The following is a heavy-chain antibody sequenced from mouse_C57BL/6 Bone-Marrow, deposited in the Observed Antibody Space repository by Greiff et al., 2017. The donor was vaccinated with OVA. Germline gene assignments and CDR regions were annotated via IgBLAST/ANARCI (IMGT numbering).Heavy chain of an antibody. CDR3: AYPVYDYDGLDY. J-gene: IGHJ2*01. D-gene: IGHD2-4*01. CDR1: GYTFTSYW. CDR2: IHPSDSDT. Sequence: QVQLQQPGAELVKPGASVKVSCKASGYTFTSYWMHWVKQRPGQGLEWTGRIHPSDSDTNYNQKFKGKATLTVDKSSSTAYMQLSSLTSEDSAVYYCAYPVYDYDGLDYWGQGTTLTVSS. V-gene: IGHV1-74*01.